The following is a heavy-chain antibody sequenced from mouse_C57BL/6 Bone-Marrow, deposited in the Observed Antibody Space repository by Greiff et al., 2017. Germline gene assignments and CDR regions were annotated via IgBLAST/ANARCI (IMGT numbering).Heavy chain of an antibody. CDR2: IYPRDGST. V-gene: IGHV1-85*01. Sequence: VQLQQSGPELVKPGASVKLSCKASGYTFTSYDINWVKQRPGQGLEWIGWIYPRDGSTKYNEKFKGKATLTVDTSSSTAYMELHSLTSEDSAVYVCARDYGSRYWYFDVWGTGTTGTVSS. CDR1: GYTFTSYD. CDR3: ARDYGSRYWYFDV. D-gene: IGHD1-1*01. J-gene: IGHJ1*03.